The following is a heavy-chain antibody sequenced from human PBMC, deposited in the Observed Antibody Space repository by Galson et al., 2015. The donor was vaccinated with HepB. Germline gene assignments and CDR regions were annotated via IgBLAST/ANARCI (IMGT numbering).Heavy chain of an antibody. CDR1: GFTFTNFY. D-gene: IGHD4-17*01. Sequence: SLRLSCAVSGFTFTNFYMNWVRQAPGKGLEWLSCISSSGGTIFYADSVKGRFTISRDNAKNSLYLQMNSLRAEDTAVYYCVRDRITVTAFDYWGQGTLVTVSS. CDR2: ISSSGGTI. J-gene: IGHJ4*02. V-gene: IGHV3-48*01. CDR3: VRDRITVTAFDY.